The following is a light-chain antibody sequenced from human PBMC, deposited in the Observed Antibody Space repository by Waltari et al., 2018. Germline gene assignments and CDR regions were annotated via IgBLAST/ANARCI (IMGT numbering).Light chain of an antibody. V-gene: IGKV1-16*01. J-gene: IGKJ2*01. CDR1: QRISTY. Sequence: IQITQSPASLSASIEDRVTITCRASQRISTYLAWFQQRPGKAPKALIYAAARLQSDVPSRFSASGSGTEFTLTINSLQPEDFATYYCHHYDDYPYTFGQGTKLEI. CDR2: AAA. CDR3: HHYDDYPYT.